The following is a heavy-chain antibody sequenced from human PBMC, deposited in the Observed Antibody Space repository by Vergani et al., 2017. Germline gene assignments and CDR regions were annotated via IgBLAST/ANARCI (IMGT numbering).Heavy chain of an antibody. CDR1: GRSISSYY. D-gene: IGHD2-2*01. CDR3: AREVTCSSTSCYSGAFDI. V-gene: IGHV4-59*01. Sequence: QVQLQESGPGLVKPSETLSLTCTVSGRSISSYYWSWIRQPPGKGLEWIGYIYYSGSTNYNPSLKSRVTISVDTSKNQFSLKLSSVTAADTAVYYCAREVTCSSTSCYSGAFDIWGQGTMVTVSS. J-gene: IGHJ3*02. CDR2: IYYSGST.